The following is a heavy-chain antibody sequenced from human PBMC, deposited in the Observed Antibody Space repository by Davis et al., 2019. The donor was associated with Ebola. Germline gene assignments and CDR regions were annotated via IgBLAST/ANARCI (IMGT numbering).Heavy chain of an antibody. CDR3: ARHLDYDSSGYFH. J-gene: IGHJ4*02. V-gene: IGHV5-51*01. D-gene: IGHD3-22*01. CDR1: RYSFTSYW. Sequence: TVSCQGSRYSFTSYWIGWVRQMPGKGLEWMGIIYPGDSDSRYSPSCQGQVTISADKSISTAYLQWSSLKASDTAMYYCARHLDYDSSGYFHWGQGTLVTVSS. CDR2: IYPGDSDS.